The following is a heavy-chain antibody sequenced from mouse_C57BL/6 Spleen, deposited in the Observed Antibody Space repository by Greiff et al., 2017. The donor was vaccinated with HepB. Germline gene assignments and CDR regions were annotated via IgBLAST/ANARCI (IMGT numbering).Heavy chain of an antibody. CDR3: AREVGLRRGYYFDY. J-gene: IGHJ2*01. Sequence: VQLQQPGAELVKPGASVKLSCKASGYTFTSYWMHWVKQRPGRGLEWIGGIDPNSGGTKYNEKFKSKATLTVDKPSSTAYMQLSSLTSEDSAVYYCAREVGLRRGYYFDYWGQGTTLTVSS. CDR2: IDPNSGGT. CDR1: GYTFTSYW. D-gene: IGHD2-12*01. V-gene: IGHV1-72*01.